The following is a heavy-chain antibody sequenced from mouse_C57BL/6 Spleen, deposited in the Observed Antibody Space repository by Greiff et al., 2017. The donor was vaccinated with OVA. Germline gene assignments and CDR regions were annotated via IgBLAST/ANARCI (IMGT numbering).Heavy chain of an antibody. Sequence: EVKLMESGGGLVKPGGSLKPSCAASGFTFSSYAMSWVRQTPEKRLEWVATISDGGSYTYYPDNVKGRFTISRDNAKNNLYLQMSHLKSEDTAMYYCARDRNDYDGEGYYFDYWGQGTTLTVSS. D-gene: IGHD2-4*01. V-gene: IGHV5-4*01. CDR3: ARDRNDYDGEGYYFDY. CDR1: GFTFSSYA. J-gene: IGHJ2*01. CDR2: ISDGGSYT.